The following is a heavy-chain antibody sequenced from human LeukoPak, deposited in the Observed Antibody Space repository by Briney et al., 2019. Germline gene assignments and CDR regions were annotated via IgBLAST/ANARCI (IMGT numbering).Heavy chain of an antibody. J-gene: IGHJ1*01. CDR3: AADDGQQLVRFQH. D-gene: IGHD6-13*01. V-gene: IGHV1-58*01. CDR1: GFTFTISA. Sequence: SVRVSYKGSGFTFTISAVQWGRQARGQRRERIGWIVVGTGNTNYAQKFQERVTITRDMSTSTAYMELSSLRSEDTAVYYCAADDGQQLVRFQHWGQGTLVTVSS. CDR2: IVVGTGNT.